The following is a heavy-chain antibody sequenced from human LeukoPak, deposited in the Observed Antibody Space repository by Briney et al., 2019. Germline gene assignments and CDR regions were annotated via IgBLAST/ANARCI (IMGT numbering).Heavy chain of an antibody. V-gene: IGHV3-21*01. Sequence: PGGSLRLSCAASGFTFSSYSMNWVRQAPGKGLEWVSSISSSSSYIYYADSVKGRITISRDNAKNSLYLQMNSLRAEDTAVYYCARDPVVVVDATLPDYWGQGTLVTVSS. J-gene: IGHJ4*02. D-gene: IGHD2-15*01. CDR1: GFTFSSYS. CDR3: ARDPVVVVDATLPDY. CDR2: ISSSSSYI.